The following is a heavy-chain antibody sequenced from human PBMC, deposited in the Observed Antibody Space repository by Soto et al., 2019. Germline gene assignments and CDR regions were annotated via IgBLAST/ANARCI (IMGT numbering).Heavy chain of an antibody. J-gene: IGHJ6*02. CDR1: GFTFSNYD. CDR2: IGTAGDT. V-gene: IGHV3-13*01. CDR3: ARGGAAPDNYYCYGMDC. D-gene: IGHD6-13*01. Sequence: EVQLVESGGGLVQPGGSLRLSCAASGFTFSNYDMHWFRHATGKDLEWVSAIGTAGDTYYPGSVRGRFTIYRENAQNSLFLQLDSLRAGDTAVYYCARGGAAPDNYYCYGMDCWCQGTTVTVSS.